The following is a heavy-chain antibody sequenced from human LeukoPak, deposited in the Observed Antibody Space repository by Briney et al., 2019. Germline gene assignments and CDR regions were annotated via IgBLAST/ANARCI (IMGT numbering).Heavy chain of an antibody. CDR3: ARQGSYFDY. V-gene: IGHV5-51*01. CDR1: GSIFTSYW. CDR2: IYPGDSDT. J-gene: IGHJ4*02. Sequence: KIGESLKISCKGSGSIFTSYWIAWVRQLPGKGLEWMGIIYPGDSDTRYSPSFQGQVTISADKSISTAYLQWSSLKASDTAMYYCARQGSYFDYWAQGTLVTVSS.